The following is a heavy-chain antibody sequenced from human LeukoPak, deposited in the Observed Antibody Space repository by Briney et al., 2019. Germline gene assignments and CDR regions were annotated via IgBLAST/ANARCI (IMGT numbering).Heavy chain of an antibody. CDR1: GYTFTSYG. D-gene: IGHD2-15*01. V-gene: IGHV1-18*01. CDR2: ISAYNGNT. CDR3: VRLSVEEAGPALDY. Sequence: EASVKVSCKASGYTFTSYGISWVRKAPGQGLEWMGWISAYNGNTNYAQKLQGRVTMTTDTSTSTAYMELRSLRSDDTAVYYRVRLSVEEAGPALDYWGQGTLVTVSS. J-gene: IGHJ4*02.